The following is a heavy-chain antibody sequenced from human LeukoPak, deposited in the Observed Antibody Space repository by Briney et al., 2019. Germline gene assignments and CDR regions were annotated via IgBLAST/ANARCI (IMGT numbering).Heavy chain of an antibody. D-gene: IGHD3-16*01. CDR3: AKDPYGGFFDF. CDR2: IKQDGSEK. J-gene: IGHJ4*02. CDR1: GFTFSSYW. V-gene: IGHV3-7*01. Sequence: GSLRLSCAASGFTFSSYWMSWVRQAPGKGLEWVANIKQDGSEKYYVDSVKGRFTISRDNSKNTLYLQMNSLRVEDTAVYYCAKDPYGGFFDFWGQGTLVTVSS.